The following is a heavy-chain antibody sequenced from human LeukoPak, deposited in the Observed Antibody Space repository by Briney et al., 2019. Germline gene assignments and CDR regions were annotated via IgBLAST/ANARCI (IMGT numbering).Heavy chain of an antibody. J-gene: IGHJ3*02. V-gene: IGHV3-11*04. CDR3: ARVLYYYDSSGFVDAFDI. Sequence: PGGSLRLSCAASGFTFSDYYMSWIRQAPGKGLEWVSYISSSGSTIYYADSVKGRFTISRDNAKNSLYLQMNSLRAEDTAVYYCARVLYYYDSSGFVDAFDIWGQGTMVTVSS. CDR1: GFTFSDYY. D-gene: IGHD3-22*01. CDR2: ISSSGSTI.